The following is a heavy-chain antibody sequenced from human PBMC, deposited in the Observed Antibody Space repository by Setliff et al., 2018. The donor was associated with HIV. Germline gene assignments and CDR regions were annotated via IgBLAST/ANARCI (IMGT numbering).Heavy chain of an antibody. CDR1: GGTFSRYT. D-gene: IGHD3-22*01. CDR3: ARDNYYDTSGAIGY. Sequence: SVKVSCKASGGTFSRYTISWVRQAPGQGLEWMGGIIPIFGTTSYAQRFQGRVSITADASTSTAYMELSSLRSEDTAMYFCARDNYYDTSGAIGYWGQGTMVTVSS. V-gene: IGHV1-69*13. CDR2: IIPIFGTT. J-gene: IGHJ4*02.